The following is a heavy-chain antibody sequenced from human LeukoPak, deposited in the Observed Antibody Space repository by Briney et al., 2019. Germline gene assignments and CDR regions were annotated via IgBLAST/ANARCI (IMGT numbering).Heavy chain of an antibody. CDR3: VGPPCLRGGYCSTNS. Sequence: GGSLRLSCAASGFTFSAYSMTWIRQAPGKGLEWVSCISSGSEDTLYADSVKGRFTISRDNAKNSLYLQMNSLTAEDTAVYYCVGPPCLRGGYCSTNSWGQGTLVTVDS. CDR2: ISSGSEDT. J-gene: IGHJ4*02. D-gene: IGHD2-2*01. CDR1: GFTFSAYS. V-gene: IGHV3-11*03.